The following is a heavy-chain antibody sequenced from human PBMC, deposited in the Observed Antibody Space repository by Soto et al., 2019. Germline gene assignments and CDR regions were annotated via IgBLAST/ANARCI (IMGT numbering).Heavy chain of an antibody. D-gene: IGHD5-12*01. CDR1: GFIFSSYW. V-gene: IGHV3-74*01. CDR2: VKSDGRT. J-gene: IGHJ3*01. Sequence: EVQLVESGGDLVQPGGSLRLSCAASGFIFSSYWMHWVRQAPGKGLVWVSRVKSDGRTYYADSVKGRFTISRDNAKNTLYLQMNSLTVEDTAVYYCARGIRGHYGSDVWGQGTMVTVSS. CDR3: ARGIRGHYGSDV.